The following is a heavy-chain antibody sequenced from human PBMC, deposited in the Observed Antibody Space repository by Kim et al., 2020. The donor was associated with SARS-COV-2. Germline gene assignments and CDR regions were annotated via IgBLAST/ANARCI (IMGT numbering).Heavy chain of an antibody. CDR1: GGSISSYY. CDR3: ARDRTVGSYYYYYGMDV. Sequence: SETLSLTCTVSGGSISSYYWSWIRQPPGKGLEWIGYIYYSGSTNYNPSLKSRVTISVDTSKNQFSLKLSSVTAADTAVYYCARDRTVGSYYYYYGMDVWGQGTTVTVSS. V-gene: IGHV4-59*13. J-gene: IGHJ6*02. CDR2: IYYSGST. D-gene: IGHD3-10*01.